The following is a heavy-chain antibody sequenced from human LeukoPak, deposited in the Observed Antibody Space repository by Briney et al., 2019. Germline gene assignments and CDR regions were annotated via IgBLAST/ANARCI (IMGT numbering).Heavy chain of an antibody. CDR2: IYTTGTT. D-gene: IGHD4-17*01. J-gene: IGHJ4*02. CDR1: GGSINSYY. V-gene: IGHV4-4*07. Sequence: SESLSLTCSVSGGSINSYYWGWVRQPAGKGLEWIGRIYTTGTTNYSPSLKSRLSMSLDTSKNQFSLTLTSVTAADTAVYYCGRQGYTASDYFVDYWSPGTLVPVSS. CDR3: GRQGYTASDYFVDY.